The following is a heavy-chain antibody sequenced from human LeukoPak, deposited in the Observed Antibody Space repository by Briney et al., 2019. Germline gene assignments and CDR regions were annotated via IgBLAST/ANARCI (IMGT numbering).Heavy chain of an antibody. J-gene: IGHJ4*02. D-gene: IGHD6-19*01. CDR3: AKVGSASSFDY. V-gene: IGHV3-23*01. Sequence: GGSLRLSCAACGFTFRSYAMSWVRQAPGKGLEWVSAISGSGGSTYYGDSVKGRFTISRDNSKNTLYLQMNSLRAEDTAVYYCAKVGSASSFDYWGQGTLVTVSS. CDR2: ISGSGGST. CDR1: GFTFRSYA.